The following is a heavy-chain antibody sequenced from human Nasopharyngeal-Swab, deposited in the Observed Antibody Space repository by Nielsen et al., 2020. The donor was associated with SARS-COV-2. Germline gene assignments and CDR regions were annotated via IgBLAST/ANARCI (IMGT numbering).Heavy chain of an antibody. CDR3: AKDSTMISY. D-gene: IGHD3-22*01. CDR1: GFSFSSYA. V-gene: IGHV3-23*01. J-gene: IGHJ4*02. Sequence: GESLKISCAASGFSFSSYAMSWVRQTPGKGLEWVSGISASGGSTYYADSVKGRFTISRDNSRNTLSLQMNSLGVEDTAVYYCAKDSTMISYWGQGTLVTVS. CDR2: ISASGGST.